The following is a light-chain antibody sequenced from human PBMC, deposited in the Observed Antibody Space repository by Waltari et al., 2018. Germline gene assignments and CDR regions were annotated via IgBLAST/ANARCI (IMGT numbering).Light chain of an antibody. CDR2: STN. CDR1: TGAVTSGFY. V-gene: IGLV7-43*01. Sequence: QTVVTQEPSLTVSPGGTVTLTCASSTGAVTSGFYPSWFQQKPGQPPRALIYSTNNKHSSTPARFSGSLLGGKAALTLSGVQVEDEAEYYCLLYYGGAQVFGGGTKLTVL. CDR3: LLYYGGAQV. J-gene: IGLJ3*02.